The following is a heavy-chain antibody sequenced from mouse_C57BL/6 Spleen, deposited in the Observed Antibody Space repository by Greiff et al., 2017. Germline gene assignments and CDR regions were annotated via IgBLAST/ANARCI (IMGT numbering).Heavy chain of an antibody. CDR3: TRSGDGYYGAY. J-gene: IGHJ3*01. V-gene: IGHV1-15*01. D-gene: IGHD2-3*01. CDR1: GYTFTDYE. Sequence: QVQLKESGAELVRPGASVTLSCKASGYTFTDYEMHWVKQTPVHGLEWIGAIDPETGGTAYNQKFKGKAILTADKSSSTAYMELRSLTSEDSAVYYCTRSGDGYYGAYWGQGTLVTVSA. CDR2: IDPETGGT.